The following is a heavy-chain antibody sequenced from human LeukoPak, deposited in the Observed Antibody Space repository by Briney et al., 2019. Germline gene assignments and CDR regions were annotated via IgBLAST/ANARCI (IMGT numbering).Heavy chain of an antibody. Sequence: ASVKVSCKASGYTFTSYAMHWVRQAPGQRLEWMGWINAGNGNTKYSQKFQGRVTITRDTSASTAYMELSSLRSEDTAMYYCARGSVGYSSSWFYYYYGMDVWGQGATVTVSS. CDR3: ARGSVGYSSSWFYYYYGMDV. J-gene: IGHJ6*02. CDR1: GYTFTSYA. CDR2: INAGNGNT. D-gene: IGHD6-13*01. V-gene: IGHV1-3*01.